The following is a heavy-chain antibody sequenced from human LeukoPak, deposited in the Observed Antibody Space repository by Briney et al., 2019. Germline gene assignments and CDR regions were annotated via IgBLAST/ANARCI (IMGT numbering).Heavy chain of an antibody. J-gene: IGHJ4*02. CDR2: IYSGGST. D-gene: IGHD2-2*01. Sequence: SGGSLRLSCAASGFTVSSNYMSWVRQAPGKGLEWVSVIYSGGSTYYADSVKGRFTISRDNSKNTLYLQMNSLRAEDTAVYYCARDSRSGDYFDYWGQGTLVTVSS. V-gene: IGHV3-66*01. CDR1: GFTVSSNY. CDR3: ARDSRSGDYFDY.